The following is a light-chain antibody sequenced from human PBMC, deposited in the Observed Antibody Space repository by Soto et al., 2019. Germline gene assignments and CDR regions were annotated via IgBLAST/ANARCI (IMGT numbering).Light chain of an antibody. CDR2: DAS. Sequence: DIQMPQSPSPLPASVGDRVTIPCRASQSISSWMAWYQKKPGKAPKLLISDASRLESGVASRSSGSGYGTEFTLAISSLKLYDFTTANCKQDNSYRTFGQGTKVEIK. V-gene: IGKV1-5*01. J-gene: IGKJ1*01. CDR3: KQDNSYRT. CDR1: QSISSW.